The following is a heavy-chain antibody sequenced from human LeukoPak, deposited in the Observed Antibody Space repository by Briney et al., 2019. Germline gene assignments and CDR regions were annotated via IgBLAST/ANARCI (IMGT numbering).Heavy chain of an antibody. CDR3: ARDRYYGSGDYQTAGGCFDC. Sequence: SGGSLRLSCEASGFTFSTYSMNWVRQAPGKGLEWVSSISSSSDYIYYADSVKGRFSISRDNAKTSLYPQMNSLRDEDTAVYYCARDRYYGSGDYQTAGGCFDCWGQGTLVTVSS. J-gene: IGHJ4*02. CDR2: ISSSSDYI. D-gene: IGHD3-10*01. V-gene: IGHV3-21*01. CDR1: GFTFSTYS.